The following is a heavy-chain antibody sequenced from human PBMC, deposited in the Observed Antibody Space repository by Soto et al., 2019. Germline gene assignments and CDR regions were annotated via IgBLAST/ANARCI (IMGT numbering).Heavy chain of an antibody. V-gene: IGHV3-23*01. CDR1: GMTFSSCS. J-gene: IGHJ4*02. CDR2: ISNSGGTT. CDR3: AKVPNSSGWTYFDY. Sequence: LRLSCAASGMTFSSCSMAWVRQAPGKGLEWVSDISNSGGTTNYADSVKGRFTISRDNSKNTLYLQMNSLRAEDTAVYYCAKVPNSSGWTYFDYWGQGTPVTVSS. D-gene: IGHD6-19*01.